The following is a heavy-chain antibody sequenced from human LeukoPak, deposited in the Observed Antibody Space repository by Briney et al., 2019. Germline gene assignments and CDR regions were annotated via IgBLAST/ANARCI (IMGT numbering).Heavy chain of an antibody. CDR2: INTNTGNP. CDR1: GYTFTSYP. J-gene: IGHJ5*02. CDR3: ARAARITNYYDSSGYYEEGWFDP. Sequence: GASVRVSCTASGYTFTSYPMNWVRQAPGQGLEWMGWINTNTGNPTYAQGFTGRFVFSLDTSVRTAYLQISSLKAEDTAVYYCARAARITNYYDSSGYYEEGWFDPWGQGTLVTVSS. V-gene: IGHV7-4-1*02. D-gene: IGHD3-22*01.